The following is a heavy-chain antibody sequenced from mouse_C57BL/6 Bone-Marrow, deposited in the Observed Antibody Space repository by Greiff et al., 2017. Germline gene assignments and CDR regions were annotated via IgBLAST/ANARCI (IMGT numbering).Heavy chain of an antibody. Sequence: VQLQQSGPELVKPGASVKISCKASGYSFTGYYMNWVKQSPEKSLEWIGEINPSTGGTTYNQKFKAKATLTVDKSSSTAYMQLKSLTSEDSAVYYCAREGPSTTVVEPLYAMDYWGQGTSVTVSS. D-gene: IGHD1-1*01. J-gene: IGHJ4*01. CDR1: GYSFTGYY. CDR2: INPSTGGT. V-gene: IGHV1-42*01. CDR3: AREGPSTTVVEPLYAMDY.